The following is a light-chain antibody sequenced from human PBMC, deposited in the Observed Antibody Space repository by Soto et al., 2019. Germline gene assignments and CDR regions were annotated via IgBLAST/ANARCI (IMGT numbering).Light chain of an antibody. CDR2: GNS. Sequence: QPVLTQPPSVSGAPGQRVTISCTGSSSNIGAHYDVHWYQQLPGTAPKLLIYGNSNRPSGVPDRFSGSKSGTSASLAITGLQAEDEADYYCAAWDDSLNGVIFGGGTKVTVL. CDR3: AAWDDSLNGVI. J-gene: IGLJ2*01. CDR1: SSNIGAHYD. V-gene: IGLV1-40*01.